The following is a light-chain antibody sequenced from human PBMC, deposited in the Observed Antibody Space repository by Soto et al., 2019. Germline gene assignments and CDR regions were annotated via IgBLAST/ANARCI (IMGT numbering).Light chain of an antibody. J-gene: IGKJ4*01. Sequence: EIVMTQSPGTLSVSPGERATLCCRASESVSNSLAWYQHKPGQAPRLLIYNASNRATGIPARFSGSGSGTDFTLTISSLEPEDFAVYFCQHRAGWPPALTFGGGTKVDIK. V-gene: IGKV3-11*01. CDR1: ESVSNS. CDR3: QHRAGWPPALT. CDR2: NAS.